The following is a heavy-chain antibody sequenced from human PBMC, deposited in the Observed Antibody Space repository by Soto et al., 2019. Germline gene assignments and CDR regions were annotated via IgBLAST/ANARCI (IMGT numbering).Heavy chain of an antibody. CDR2: INPATGSA. J-gene: IGHJ3*02. D-gene: IGHD3-3*01. V-gene: IGHV1-46*01. CDR3: ARGGGVGVAGSAAFDM. CDR1: GYPVTAYY. Sequence: QLHLVQSGAVVKKPGASVTVSCSASGYPVTAYYMHWVRQAPGRGLEWMGGINPATGSAMYTQTFQGRVTMTRETSTSTVFMDPSGLTSEDTAVFYCARGGGVGVAGSAAFDMWGQGTLVTVSS.